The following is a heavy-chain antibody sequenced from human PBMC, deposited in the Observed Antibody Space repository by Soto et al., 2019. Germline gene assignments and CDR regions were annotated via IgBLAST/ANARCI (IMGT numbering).Heavy chain of an antibody. Sequence: SVKVSCKASGFTFTSSAMQWVRQARGQRLEWIGWIVVGSGNTNYAQKYQERVTITRDMSTSTAYMELSSLRSEDTAVYYCAAILDTAMVTVSFDIWGQGTMVTVS. CDR2: IVVGSGNT. CDR1: GFTFTSSA. D-gene: IGHD5-18*01. CDR3: AAILDTAMVTVSFDI. V-gene: IGHV1-58*02. J-gene: IGHJ3*02.